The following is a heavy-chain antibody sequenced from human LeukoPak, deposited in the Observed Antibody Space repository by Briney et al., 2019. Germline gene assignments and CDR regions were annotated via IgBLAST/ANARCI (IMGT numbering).Heavy chain of an antibody. Sequence: ASVKVSCKVSGYTLTELPMHWVRQAPGKGLEWMGGFDPEDGETIYAQKFQGRVTMTEDTSTDTAYMELSSLRSEDTAVYYCATLGYCSSTSCYRRDYYYYMDVWGKGTTVTISS. CDR2: FDPEDGET. V-gene: IGHV1-24*01. CDR3: ATLGYCSSTSCYRRDYYYYMDV. CDR1: GYTLTELP. J-gene: IGHJ6*03. D-gene: IGHD2-2*02.